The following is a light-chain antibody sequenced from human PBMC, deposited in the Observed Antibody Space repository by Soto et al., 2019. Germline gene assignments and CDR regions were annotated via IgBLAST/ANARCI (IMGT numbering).Light chain of an antibody. CDR2: DAS. Sequence: DIQMTQSPSTLSASVGDRVTMTCRASQSISSWLAWYQQKPGKAPKLLIYDASSLESGVPSRFSGSGSGTEITLTISSLQPDDFATYYCLQYHSYPLSFGRGTKVDIK. J-gene: IGKJ4*01. CDR3: LQYHSYPLS. V-gene: IGKV1-5*01. CDR1: QSISSW.